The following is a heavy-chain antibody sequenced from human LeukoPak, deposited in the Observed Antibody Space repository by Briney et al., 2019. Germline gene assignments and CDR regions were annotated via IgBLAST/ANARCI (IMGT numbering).Heavy chain of an antibody. D-gene: IGHD5-18*01. Sequence: PSETLSLTCTVSGGSISSSSYYWGWIRQPPGKGLEWIGEINHSGSTNYNPSLKSRVTISVDTSKNQFSLKLSSVTAADTAVYYCARLRCGYSYGYGFCSAFDIWGQGTMVTVSS. J-gene: IGHJ3*02. CDR3: ARLRCGYSYGYGFCSAFDI. CDR2: INHSGST. CDR1: GGSISSSSYY. V-gene: IGHV4-39*07.